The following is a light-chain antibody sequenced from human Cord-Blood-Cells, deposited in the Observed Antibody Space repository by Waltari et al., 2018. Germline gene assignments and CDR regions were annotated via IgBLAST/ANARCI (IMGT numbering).Light chain of an antibody. J-gene: IGKJ1*01. CDR3: QQYNSYWT. CDR1: QSISSW. V-gene: IGKV1-5*03. CDR2: KAC. Sequence: DIQMTQSPSTLSASVGDRVTITCRASQSISSWLAWYQQKPGKAPKLLIYKACSLESGVPSRFSGSGAGTEFTLTISSRQPDDFETYYCQQYNSYWTFGQGTKVEIK.